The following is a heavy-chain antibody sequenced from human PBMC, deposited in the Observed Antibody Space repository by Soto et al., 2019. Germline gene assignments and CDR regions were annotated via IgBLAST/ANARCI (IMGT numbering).Heavy chain of an antibody. CDR1: GFTFSSYG. CDR2: IWYDGSNK. D-gene: IGHD1-26*01. V-gene: IGHV3-33*01. CDR3: ARDRDSGSYYYGMDV. J-gene: IGHJ6*02. Sequence: GGSLRLSCAASGFTFSSYGMHWVRQAPGKGLEWVAVIWYDGSNKYYADSVKGRFTISRDNSKNTLYLQMNSLRAEDTAVYYCARDRDSGSYYYGMDVWGQGTTVTVSS.